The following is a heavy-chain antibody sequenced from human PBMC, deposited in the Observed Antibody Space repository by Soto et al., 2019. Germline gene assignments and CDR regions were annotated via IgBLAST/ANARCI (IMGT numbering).Heavy chain of an antibody. D-gene: IGHD3-10*01. CDR3: AKVSRKGSAIDFDY. Sequence: QVQLVQSGAELKKPGASVKVSCKASGYTFSNYDMNWVRQATGQGPEWIGWVNPNNGDTGYAQKFQGRVPLTTDMSTTTAYMELTSLRSEDTAIYYFAKVSRKGSAIDFDYWGQGTLLTVSS. CDR1: GYTFSNYD. V-gene: IGHV1-8*01. CDR2: VNPNNGDT. J-gene: IGHJ4*02.